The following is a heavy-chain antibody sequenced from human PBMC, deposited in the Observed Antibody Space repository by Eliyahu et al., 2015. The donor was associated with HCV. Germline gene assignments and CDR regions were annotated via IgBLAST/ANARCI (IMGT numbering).Heavy chain of an antibody. CDR3: VRDLGSYYDYVWGSFDY. D-gene: IGHD3-16*01. CDR2: ISPNSGGT. Sequence: QVQLVQSGAEMKKPGASVKVSCKASGYTFTVYYMHWVRQAPGQGLEWMGWISPNSGGTNYAQNFQGRVTMTRDTSISTAYMELSRLRSDDTAVYYCVRDLGSYYDYVWGSFDYWGQGTLVTVSS. J-gene: IGHJ4*02. CDR1: GYTFTVYY. V-gene: IGHV1-2*02.